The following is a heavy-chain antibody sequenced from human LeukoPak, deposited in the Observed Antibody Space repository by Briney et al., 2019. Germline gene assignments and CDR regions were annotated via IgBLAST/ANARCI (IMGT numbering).Heavy chain of an antibody. V-gene: IGHV3-53*01. CDR2: NYRDGSA. CDR1: GFTVSSNY. CDR3: ATDGSNYLEY. D-gene: IGHD5-24*01. Sequence: PGGSLRLSCAASGFTVSSNYMSWVRQAPGKGLEWVALNYRDGSAYSADSVRGRFTISRDNSKNTLYLQMDRLRPEDTAVYYCATDGSNYLEYWGQGTLVIVSS. J-gene: IGHJ4*02.